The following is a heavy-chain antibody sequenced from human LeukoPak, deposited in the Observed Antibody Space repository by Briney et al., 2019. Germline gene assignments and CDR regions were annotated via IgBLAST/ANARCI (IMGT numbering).Heavy chain of an antibody. V-gene: IGHV3-30*02. J-gene: IGHJ4*02. D-gene: IGHD2-21*01. CDR3: AKELEAYCGGDCYSNFDY. CDR1: GFTFSSYG. CDR2: IRYDGSNK. Sequence: PGGSLRLSCAASGFTFSSYGMHWVRQAPGKGLEWVAFIRYDGSNKYYADSVKGRFTISRDNSKNTLYLQMNSLTAEDTAVYYCAKELEAYCGGDCYSNFDYWGQGTLVTVSS.